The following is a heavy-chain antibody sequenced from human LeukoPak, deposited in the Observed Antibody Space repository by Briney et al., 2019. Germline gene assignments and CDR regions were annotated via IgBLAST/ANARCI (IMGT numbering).Heavy chain of an antibody. Sequence: PGGSLRLSCAASRFTFSSYWMSWVRQAPGKGLEWVANIKQDGSEKYYVDSVKGRFTISRDNAKNSLYLQMNSLRAEDTAVYYCARGGTGTNYYYYYMDVWGKGTTVTVSS. J-gene: IGHJ6*03. D-gene: IGHD3/OR15-3a*01. CDR3: ARGGTGTNYYYYYMDV. CDR1: RFTFSSYW. CDR2: IKQDGSEK. V-gene: IGHV3-7*01.